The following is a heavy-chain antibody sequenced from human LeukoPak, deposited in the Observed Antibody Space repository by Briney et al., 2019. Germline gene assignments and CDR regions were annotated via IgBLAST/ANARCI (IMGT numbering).Heavy chain of an antibody. CDR1: GYTFTSYA. V-gene: IGHV1-3*01. CDR2: INAGNGNT. CDR3: ARELGRYSYGPMQYYGMDV. J-gene: IGHJ6*02. D-gene: IGHD5-18*01. Sequence: ASVKVSCKASGYTFTSYAMHWVRQAPGQRLEWMGWINAGNGNTKYSQKFQGRVTITRDTSASTAYMELSSLRSEDTAVYYCARELGRYSYGPMQYYGMDVWGQGTTVTVSS.